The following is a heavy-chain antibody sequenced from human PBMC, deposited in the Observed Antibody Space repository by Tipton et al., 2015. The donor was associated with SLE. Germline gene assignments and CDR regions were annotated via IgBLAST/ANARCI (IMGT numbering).Heavy chain of an antibody. D-gene: IGHD3-3*01. CDR1: GGSISNGGYY. CDR2: IYTSGTT. Sequence: TLSLTCAVSGGSISNGGYYWSWIRQQPGKGLEWIGQIYTSGTTSYNPSLKSRATISLDKSKNQFSLKLTSVTAADTAVYFCAREGITIFGVFQRWGQGTQVSVSS. V-gene: IGHV4-61*09. J-gene: IGHJ4*02. CDR3: AREGITIFGVFQR.